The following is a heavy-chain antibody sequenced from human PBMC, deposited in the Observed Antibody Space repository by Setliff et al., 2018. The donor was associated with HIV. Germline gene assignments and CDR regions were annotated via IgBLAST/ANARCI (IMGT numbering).Heavy chain of an antibody. J-gene: IGHJ5*02. V-gene: IGHV4-4*02. CDR3: VRNHEWALGT. CDR1: GGSVSSSNC. CDR2: VCQRGGI. Sequence: SETLSLTCAVSGGSVSSSNCWSWVRQSLEKGLEWIGEVCQRGGINYNPFLWSRASISMDKPRNYFSLEMASMTAADTAVYFCVRNHEWALGTWGQGLLVTVSS. D-gene: IGHD1-26*01.